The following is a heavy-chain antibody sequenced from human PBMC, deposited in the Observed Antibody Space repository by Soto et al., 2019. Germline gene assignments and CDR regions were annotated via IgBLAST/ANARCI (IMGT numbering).Heavy chain of an antibody. CDR2: INHSGST. D-gene: IGHD3-22*01. J-gene: IGHJ6*02. CDR1: GGSFSGYY. CDR3: ARTLYYYDSSGYYFDYYYGMDV. Sequence: SETLSLTCAVYGGSFSGYYWSWIRQPPGEGLEWIGEINHSGSTNYNPSLKSRVTISVDTSKNQFSLKLSSVTAADTAVYYCARTLYYYDSSGYYFDYYYGMDVWGQGTAVTVSS. V-gene: IGHV4-34*01.